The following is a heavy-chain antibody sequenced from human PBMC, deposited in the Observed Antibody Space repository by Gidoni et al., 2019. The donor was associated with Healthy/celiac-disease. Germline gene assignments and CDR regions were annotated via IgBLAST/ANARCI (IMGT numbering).Heavy chain of an antibody. D-gene: IGHD6-19*01. J-gene: IGHJ4*02. CDR2: ISWNSGSI. V-gene: IGHV3-9*01. CDR1: GLTFDDYA. CDR3: AKGGSIAVAGQRGFDY. Sequence: EVQLVESGGGLVQPGRSLRLSCAASGLTFDDYAMHWVRQAPGKGLEWVSGISWNSGSIGYADSVKGRFTISRDNAKNSLYLQMNSLRAEDTALYYCAKGGSIAVAGQRGFDYWGQGTLVTVSS.